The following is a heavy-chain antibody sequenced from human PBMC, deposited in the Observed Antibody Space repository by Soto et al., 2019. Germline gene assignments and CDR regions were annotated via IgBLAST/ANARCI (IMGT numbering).Heavy chain of an antibody. V-gene: IGHV4-30-4*01. CDR3: ARPRWETENNWFDP. CDR1: GDSINSVDHY. CDR2: IYHSGST. Sequence: QVQLQESGPGLVRPSQTLSLTCTFSGDSINSVDHYWSWIRQPPGKGLEWMGYIYHSGSTHYNPSLNSRLTISIDTSTNRFSLNLTSVTAADTAVFFCARPRWETENNWFDPWVQGALVTVSS. J-gene: IGHJ5*02. D-gene: IGHD1-26*01.